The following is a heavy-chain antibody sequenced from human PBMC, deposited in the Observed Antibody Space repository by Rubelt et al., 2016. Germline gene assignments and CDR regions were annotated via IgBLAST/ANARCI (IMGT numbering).Heavy chain of an antibody. V-gene: IGHV1-69*01. Sequence: QVQLVQSGAEVKKPGSSVKVSCKASGGTFSSYAISWVRQAPGQGLEWMGGIIPVFGTANYAQKFQGRITMTADESTRTAYMELSSLRSEDTAGYYCAREEGLTIFGHYGMDVWGQGTTVTVSS. D-gene: IGHD3-3*01. J-gene: IGHJ6*02. CDR1: GGTFSSYA. CDR2: IIPVFGTA. CDR3: AREEGLTIFGHYGMDV.